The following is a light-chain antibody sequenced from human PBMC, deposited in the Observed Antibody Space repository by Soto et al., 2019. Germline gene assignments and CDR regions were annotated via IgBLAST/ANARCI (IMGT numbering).Light chain of an antibody. CDR3: LQDYNYPKT. Sequence: IQMTQSPSTLSASVGDTITVTCRASQSIWRWLAWYQQKPGKAPKLLIFDASSLQSGVPSRFSGSGSGTDFTLTISSLQPEDFATYYCLQDYNYPKTFGQGTKVDIK. J-gene: IGKJ1*01. V-gene: IGKV1-6*01. CDR1: QSIWRW. CDR2: DAS.